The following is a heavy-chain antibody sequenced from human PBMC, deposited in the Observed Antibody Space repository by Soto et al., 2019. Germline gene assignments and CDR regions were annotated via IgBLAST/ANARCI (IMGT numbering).Heavy chain of an antibody. Sequence: GGSLRLSCAASGFTFRSYGMHWVRQAPGKGLEWVAVIYDGSNKYYADSVKGRFTISRDNSKNTLYLQMNSLRAEDTAVYYCAKEGISRKLDFDYWGQGTLVTVSS. J-gene: IGHJ4*02. V-gene: IGHV3-30*18. CDR3: AKEGISRKLDFDY. CDR1: GFTFRSYG. CDR2: IYDGSNK.